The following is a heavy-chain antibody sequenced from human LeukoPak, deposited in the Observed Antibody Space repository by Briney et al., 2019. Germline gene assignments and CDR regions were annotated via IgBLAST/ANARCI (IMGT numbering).Heavy chain of an antibody. D-gene: IGHD3-10*01. Sequence: GGSLRLSCAASGFTFSDYSMNWVRQAPGKGLDWVSSISSTSTYILYADSVKDRFTISRNNARNSLYLQMNSLRADDTAVYYCAREHTYYYGSRSYARLYYFDSWGQGTLVTVSS. CDR1: GFTFSDYS. CDR3: AREHTYYYGSRSYARLYYFDS. J-gene: IGHJ4*02. CDR2: ISSTSTYI. V-gene: IGHV3-21*01.